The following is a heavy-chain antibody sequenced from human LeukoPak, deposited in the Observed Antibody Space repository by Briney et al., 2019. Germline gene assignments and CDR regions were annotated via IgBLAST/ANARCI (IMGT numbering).Heavy chain of an antibody. V-gene: IGHV3-23*01. CDR2: ISDNGGGT. CDR1: GFIFRNYA. J-gene: IGHJ4*02. D-gene: IGHD1-1*01. Sequence: GGSLRLSCVASGFIFRNYAMSWVRQAPGEGLEWVSGISDNGGGTYYADSVKGRFTISRDNSKNMLYLQMNSLRAEDTAVYYCAKESGALDAPLYDYWGQGILVTGSS. CDR3: AKESGALDAPLYDY.